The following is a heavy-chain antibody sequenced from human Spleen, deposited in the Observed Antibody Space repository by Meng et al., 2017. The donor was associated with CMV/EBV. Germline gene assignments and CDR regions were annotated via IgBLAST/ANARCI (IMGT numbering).Heavy chain of an antibody. V-gene: IGHV5-51*01. Sequence: KVSCKGSGYSFNNNWIGWVRQMPGKGLEWMGIIYPGDSDTRYSPSFQGQVTISVDKSISTAFLRWTSLKPSDTAVYYCARHRGFWSGHYYRGRDFDFWGQGTLVTVSS. J-gene: IGHJ4*02. D-gene: IGHD3-3*01. CDR2: IYPGDSDT. CDR3: ARHRGFWSGHYYRGRDFDF. CDR1: GYSFNNNW.